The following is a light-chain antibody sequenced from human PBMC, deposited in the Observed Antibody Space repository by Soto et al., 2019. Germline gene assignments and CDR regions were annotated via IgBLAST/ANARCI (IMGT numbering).Light chain of an antibody. J-gene: IGLJ2*01. V-gene: IGLV2-8*01. CDR3: SSYAGSNNFVV. CDR1: SSDVGGYKY. Sequence: QSALTQPPSASGSPGQSVTISCTGTSSDVGGYKYVSWYQQHPGKAPKLMIYEVSKRPSGVPDRFSGSKSGNTASLTVSGLQPEAEADYYCSSYAGSNNFVVFGGGTKLTVL. CDR2: EVS.